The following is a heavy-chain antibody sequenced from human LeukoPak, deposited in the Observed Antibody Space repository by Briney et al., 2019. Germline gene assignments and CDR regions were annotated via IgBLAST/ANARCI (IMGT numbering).Heavy chain of an antibody. V-gene: IGHV3-23*01. CDR1: GFTFSTYA. Sequence: GGSLRLSCAASGFTFSTYAMSWVRQAPGKGLEWVSAISASGAGTYYADSVKGRFTISRDNSKNTLYLQMNSLRAEDTAVFYCAKRRVSQDFHHHGGNSGFDPWGQGTLVTVSS. CDR3: AKRRVSQDFHHHGGNSGFDP. J-gene: IGHJ5*02. CDR2: ISASGAGT. D-gene: IGHD4-23*01.